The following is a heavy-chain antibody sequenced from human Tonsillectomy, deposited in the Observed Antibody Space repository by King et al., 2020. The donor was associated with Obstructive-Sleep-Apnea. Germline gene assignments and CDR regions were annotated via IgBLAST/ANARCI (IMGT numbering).Heavy chain of an antibody. CDR2: IYYGGST. J-gene: IGHJ5*02. V-gene: IGHV4-39*07. D-gene: IGHD6-13*01. CDR1: GGSISSTIHY. CDR3: ARYSSSWYGRFDP. Sequence: QLQESGPGLVKPSETLSLTCTVSGGSISSTIHYWGWIRQPPGKGLEWVGSIYYGGSTYYNPSPKSRVTISVDTSRNQFSLKLRPVTAADTAVYYCARYSSSWYGRFDPWGQGTLVTVSS.